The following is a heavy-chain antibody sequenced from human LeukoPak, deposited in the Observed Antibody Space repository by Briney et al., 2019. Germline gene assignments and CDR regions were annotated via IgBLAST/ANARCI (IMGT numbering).Heavy chain of an antibody. CDR1: GFTFSSYA. Sequence: GRSLRLSCAASGFTFSSYAMSWVRQAPGKGREGVSAISGSGGSTYYADSVKGRFTISRDNSKNTLYLRMNSLRAEDTAVYYCAKVKVGAIGPPDYWGQGTQVTVSS. J-gene: IGHJ4*02. CDR3: AKVKVGAIGPPDY. CDR2: ISGSGGST. D-gene: IGHD1-26*01. V-gene: IGHV3-23*01.